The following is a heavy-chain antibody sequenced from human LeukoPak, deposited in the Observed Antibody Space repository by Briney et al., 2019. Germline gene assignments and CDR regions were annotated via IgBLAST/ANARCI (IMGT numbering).Heavy chain of an antibody. CDR1: GFTFDDYA. J-gene: IGHJ4*02. CDR2: INPDGSVT. D-gene: IGHD2-21*01. CDR3: AREAPAYGERYFVS. Sequence: GGSLRLSCAASGFTFDDYAMHWVREVPGKGPVWVSRINPDGSVTWDADSVRGRFIISRDDAKNTLYLQMNSLRAEDTALYYCAREAPAYGERYFVSWGQGTLVTVSS. V-gene: IGHV3-74*01.